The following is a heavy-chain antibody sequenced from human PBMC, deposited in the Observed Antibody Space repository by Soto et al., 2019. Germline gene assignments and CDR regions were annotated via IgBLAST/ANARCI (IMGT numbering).Heavy chain of an antibody. V-gene: IGHV3-30*18. D-gene: IGHD2-15*01. CDR1: GFTFSSSA. Sequence: GGSLRLSCAASGFTFSSSAMHWVRQASSRGLEWVAVISHDGTRKHYGDSVKGRFSISRDNSQNTLYLEMNSLRVEDTAVYYCVKWTCSGGSCYFDYWGQGTLVTVSS. CDR3: VKWTCSGGSCYFDY. J-gene: IGHJ4*02. CDR2: ISHDGTRK.